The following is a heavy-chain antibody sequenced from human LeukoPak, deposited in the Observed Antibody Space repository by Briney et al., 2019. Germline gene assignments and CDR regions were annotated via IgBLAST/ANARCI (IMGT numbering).Heavy chain of an antibody. V-gene: IGHV1-69*05. D-gene: IGHD3-22*01. Sequence: SVKVSCKASGSTFSSYAISWVRQAPGQGLEWMGRIIPIFGTANYAQKFQGRVTITTDESTSTAYMEPSSLRSEDTAVYYCGENSSGYYYWGQGTLVTVSS. J-gene: IGHJ4*02. CDR3: GENSSGYYY. CDR2: IIPIFGTA. CDR1: GSTFSSYA.